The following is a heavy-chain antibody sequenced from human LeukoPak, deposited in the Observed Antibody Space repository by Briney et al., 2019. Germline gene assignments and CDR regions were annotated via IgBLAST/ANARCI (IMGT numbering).Heavy chain of an antibody. CDR3: ARDPVYSSGWTGDFDY. V-gene: IGHV1-69*04. D-gene: IGHD6-19*01. Sequence: SVKVSCKASGGTFSSYAISWVRQAPGQGLQWMGRIIPILGIANYAQKFQGRVTITADKSTSTAYMELSSLRSEDTAVYYCARDPVYSSGWTGDFDYWGQGTLVTVSS. CDR1: GGTFSSYA. CDR2: IIPILGIA. J-gene: IGHJ4*02.